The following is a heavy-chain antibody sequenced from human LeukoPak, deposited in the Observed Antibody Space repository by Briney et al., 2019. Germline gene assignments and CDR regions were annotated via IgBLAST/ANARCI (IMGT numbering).Heavy chain of an antibody. J-gene: IGHJ4*02. Sequence: SETLSLTCTVSGGSISSYYWSWIRQPPGKGLEWIGSIYHSGSTYYNPSLKSRVTISVDTSKNQFSLKLSSVTAADTAVYYCARDSSSFDYWGQGTLVTVSS. CDR2: IYHSGST. CDR1: GGSISSYY. CDR3: ARDSSSFDY. V-gene: IGHV4-38-2*02. D-gene: IGHD6-13*01.